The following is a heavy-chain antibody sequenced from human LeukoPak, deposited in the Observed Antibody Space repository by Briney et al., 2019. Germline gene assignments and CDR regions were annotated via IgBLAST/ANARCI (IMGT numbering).Heavy chain of an antibody. CDR2: IYHSGST. V-gene: IGHV4-30-2*01. CDR1: GGSISSGGYY. D-gene: IGHD4-11*01. Sequence: SETLSLTCTVSGGSISSGGYYWSWIRQPPGKGLEWIRYIYHSGSTYYNPSLKSRVTISVDRSKNQFSLKLSSVTAADTAVYYCARGGGYSMDPRGWFDPWGQGTLVTVSS. J-gene: IGHJ5*02. CDR3: ARGGGYSMDPRGWFDP.